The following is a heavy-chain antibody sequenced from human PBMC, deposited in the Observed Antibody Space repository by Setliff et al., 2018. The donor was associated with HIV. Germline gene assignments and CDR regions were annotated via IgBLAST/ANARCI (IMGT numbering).Heavy chain of an antibody. CDR1: GGSFSGYS. V-gene: IGHV4-34*01. J-gene: IGHJ6*04. CDR2: MNHSEH. D-gene: IGHD3-3*01. CDR3: ARTITTFGVIGRGGRMDV. Sequence: SETLSLTCAVYGGSFSGYSWTWIRQSPGKGLEWIGEMNHSEHYYNPTLKSRVTISMDTSKNQFSLELSSVAAADTALYYCARTITTFGVIGRGGRMDVWGKGTTVTVSS.